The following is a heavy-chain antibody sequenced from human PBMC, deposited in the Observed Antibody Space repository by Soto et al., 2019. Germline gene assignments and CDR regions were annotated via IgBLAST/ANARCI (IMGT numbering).Heavy chain of an antibody. J-gene: IGHJ4*02. CDR1: GLTFSTYG. V-gene: IGHV3-30*18. D-gene: IGHD4-17*01. Sequence: LRLSCAVSGLTFSTYGMHWVRQAPGKGLEWVAVISYDVKKTHYADSVRGRFTISRDNSKSTLYLQMSDLRADDTALYYCAKDSLGGMGTVMMPGTDWGQGTLVTVSS. CDR2: ISYDVKKT. CDR3: AKDSLGGMGTVMMPGTD.